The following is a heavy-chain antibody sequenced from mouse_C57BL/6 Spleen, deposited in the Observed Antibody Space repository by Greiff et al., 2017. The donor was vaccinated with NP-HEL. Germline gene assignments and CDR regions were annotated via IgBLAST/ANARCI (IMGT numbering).Heavy chain of an antibody. CDR1: GYTFTSYW. CDR3: APHYDYDAWFAY. CDR2: IHPNSGST. Sequence: QVQLQQPGAELVKPGASVKLSCKASGYTFTSYWMHWVKQRPGQGLEWIGMIHPNSGSTNYNEKFKSKATLTVDKSSSTAYMQLSSLTSEDSAVYYCAPHYDYDAWFAYWGQGTLVTVSA. J-gene: IGHJ3*01. V-gene: IGHV1-64*01. D-gene: IGHD2-4*01.